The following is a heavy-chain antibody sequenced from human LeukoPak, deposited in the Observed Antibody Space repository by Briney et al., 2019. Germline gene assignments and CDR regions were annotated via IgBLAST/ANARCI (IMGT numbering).Heavy chain of an antibody. CDR3: ARRYYYHSSGYYRYYYYGMDV. CDR2: INHSGST. Sequence: SETLSLTCAVYGGSFSGYYWSWIRQPPGKGLEWIGEINHSGSTNYNPSLKSRVTISVDTSKNQFSLKLSSVTAADTAVYYCARRYYYHSSGYYRYYYYGMDVWGQGTTVTVSS. D-gene: IGHD3-22*01. CDR1: GGSFSGYY. V-gene: IGHV4-34*01. J-gene: IGHJ6*02.